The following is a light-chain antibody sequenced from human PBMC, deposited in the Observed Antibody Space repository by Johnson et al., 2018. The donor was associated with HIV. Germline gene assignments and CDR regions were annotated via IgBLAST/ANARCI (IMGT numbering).Light chain of an antibody. CDR1: SSNIGNNY. Sequence: QSVLTQPPSVSAAPGQKVTISCSRSSSNIGNNYVSWYQQLPGRAPKLLIYDNNKRPSGIPDRFSGSKSGTSATLGITGLQTGDEADYYCGTWDSSLSAGVFGTGTTVIVL. J-gene: IGLJ1*01. V-gene: IGLV1-51*01. CDR3: GTWDSSLSAGV. CDR2: DNN.